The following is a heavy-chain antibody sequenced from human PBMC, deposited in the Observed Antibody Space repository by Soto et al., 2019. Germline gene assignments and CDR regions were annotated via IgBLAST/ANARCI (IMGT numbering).Heavy chain of an antibody. D-gene: IGHD6-19*01. Sequence: PSETLSLTCAVYGGSFSGYYWSWIRQPPGKGLEWIGEINHSGSTNYNPSLKSRVTISVDTSKNQFSLKLSSVTAADTAVYYCATPSSGTNYFDYWGQGTLVTVSS. CDR2: INHSGST. CDR1: GGSFSGYY. J-gene: IGHJ4*02. V-gene: IGHV4-34*01. CDR3: ATPSSGTNYFDY.